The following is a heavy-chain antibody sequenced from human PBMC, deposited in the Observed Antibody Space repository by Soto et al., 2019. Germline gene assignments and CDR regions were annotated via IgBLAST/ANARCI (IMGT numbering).Heavy chain of an antibody. V-gene: IGHV1-18*01. Sequence: QVHLVQSGAEVKKPGASVKVSCKGSGYTFTSYGITWVRQAPGQGLEGMGWISAHNGNTDYAQKLQGRVTVTKDPSTSTDYMGLRSLRSDDSAVYYCARGRYGDYWGQGALVTVSS. CDR1: GYTFTSYG. D-gene: IGHD1-1*01. J-gene: IGHJ4*02. CDR2: ISAHNGNT. CDR3: ARGRYGDY.